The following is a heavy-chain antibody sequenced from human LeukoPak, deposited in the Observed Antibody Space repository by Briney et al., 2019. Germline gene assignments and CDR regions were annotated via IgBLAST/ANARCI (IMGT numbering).Heavy chain of an antibody. Sequence: ASVKVSCKASGHTFTTSYVHWVRQAPGQGLEWMGVINTSGAVSGYAQKFQGRVTMTRDTSTSTVYMELSSLRSEDTVVYYCAQGRTSEESYFDYWGQGTLVTVSS. CDR1: GHTFTTSY. CDR2: INTSGAVS. J-gene: IGHJ4*02. V-gene: IGHV1-46*01. CDR3: AQGRTSEESYFDY. D-gene: IGHD1-14*01.